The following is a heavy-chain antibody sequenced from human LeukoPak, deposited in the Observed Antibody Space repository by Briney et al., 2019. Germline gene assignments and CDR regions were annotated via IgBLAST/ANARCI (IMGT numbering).Heavy chain of an antibody. D-gene: IGHD5-12*01. Sequence: ASVNVSCKASVYTLTYNNISWVRQAPGQGLDWMGWINTKNGDTNYAQKLQGRVTMTTDTSTNTAYMELRSLRSHDTAVYYCARDQGIYNHRIIDSWGQGTLVTVSS. V-gene: IGHV1-18*01. CDR1: VYTLTYNN. CDR3: ARDQGIYNHRIIDS. CDR2: INTKNGDT. J-gene: IGHJ4*02.